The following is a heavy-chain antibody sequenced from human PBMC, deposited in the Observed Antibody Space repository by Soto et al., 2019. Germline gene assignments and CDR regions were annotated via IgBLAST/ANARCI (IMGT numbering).Heavy chain of an antibody. V-gene: IGHV1-18*04. CDR1: GYTFTSYG. CDR2: ISAYNGNT. CDR3: ATQCPHFYCSGGSCCDRYFDY. Sequence: WASVKVSFKASGYTFTSYGISWLRQAPGQGLEWMGWISAYNGNTNYAQKLQGRVTMTTDTSTSTAYMELRSLRSDDTAVYYCATQCPHFYCSGGSCCDRYFDYWGQGTLVTVSS. J-gene: IGHJ4*02. D-gene: IGHD2-15*01.